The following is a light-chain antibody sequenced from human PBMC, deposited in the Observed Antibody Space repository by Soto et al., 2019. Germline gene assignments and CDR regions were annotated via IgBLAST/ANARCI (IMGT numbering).Light chain of an antibody. Sequence: QSVLPQPPSASGTPGQRVTISCSGSSSNIGSNYVYWYQQLPGTAPKLLIYRNNQRPSGVPDRFSGSKSGTSASLAISGLRSEDEADYYCAAWDDSLSGPVFGGGTKLPVL. CDR2: RNN. CDR1: SSNIGSNY. V-gene: IGLV1-47*01. J-gene: IGLJ2*01. CDR3: AAWDDSLSGPV.